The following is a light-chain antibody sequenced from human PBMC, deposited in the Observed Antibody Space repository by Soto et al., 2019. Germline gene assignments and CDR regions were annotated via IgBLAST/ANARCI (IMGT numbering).Light chain of an antibody. V-gene: IGKV3-11*01. J-gene: IGKJ4*01. CDR3: QQRSNWPST. Sequence: EIVLPQSPAPLSLSPGERATLSCRASQSVSSYLAWYQQKPGQAPRLLIYDASNRATGIPARFSGSGSGTDFALTISSLEPEDFAVYSCQQRSNWPSTFGGGTKVEIK. CDR1: QSVSSY. CDR2: DAS.